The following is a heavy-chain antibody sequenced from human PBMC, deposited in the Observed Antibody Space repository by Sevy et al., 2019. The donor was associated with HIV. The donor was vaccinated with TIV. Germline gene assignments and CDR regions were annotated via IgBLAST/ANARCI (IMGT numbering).Heavy chain of an antibody. D-gene: IGHD2-8*01. CDR2: ISSSGSSI. J-gene: IGHJ5*02. V-gene: IGHV3-48*03. CDR3: TRNGGAFDNGFDP. Sequence: GGSLRLSCTASGFTFSSYDMNWVRQAPGKGLEWVSKISSSGSSIYYADSVKGRFTISRDNAKNSLNLQMNSLRAEDTAVYYCTRNGGAFDNGFDPGGQGTLVTVS. CDR1: GFTFSSYD.